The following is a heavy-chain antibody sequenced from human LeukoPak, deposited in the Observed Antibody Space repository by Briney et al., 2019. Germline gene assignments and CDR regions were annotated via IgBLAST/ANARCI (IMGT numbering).Heavy chain of an antibody. Sequence: GGSLRLSCAVSTFTFSSLWMSWVRQAPGKGLEWVAKIEPGGSEENYLDSVKGRFTISRDDAKNSLYLQMNSLRAEDTAVYYFVTGGHYAGFWGQGTLVTVSS. CDR2: IEPGGSEE. V-gene: IGHV3-7*01. J-gene: IGHJ4*02. CDR1: TFTFSSLW. D-gene: IGHD3-22*01. CDR3: VTGGHYAGF.